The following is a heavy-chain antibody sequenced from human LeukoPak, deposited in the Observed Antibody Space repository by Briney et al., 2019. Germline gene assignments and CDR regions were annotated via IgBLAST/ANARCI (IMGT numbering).Heavy chain of an antibody. CDR1: GGSISSSSYY. Sequence: SETLSLTCTVSGGSISSSSYYWGWIRQPPGKGLKWIGSIYYSGSTYYNPSLKSRVTISVDTSKNQFSLKLSSVTAADTAVYYCTRRGYDSSGYYYAYWGQGTLVTVSS. D-gene: IGHD3-22*01. CDR3: TRRGYDSSGYYYAY. CDR2: IYYSGST. V-gene: IGHV4-39*01. J-gene: IGHJ4*02.